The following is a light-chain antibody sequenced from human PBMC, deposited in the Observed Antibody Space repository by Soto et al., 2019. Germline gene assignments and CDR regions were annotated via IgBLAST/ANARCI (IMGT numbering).Light chain of an antibody. CDR2: MAS. V-gene: IGKV1-5*03. CDR1: QSLSGW. CDR3: QHYKMYSPWT. Sequence: DIQMTQSPSTLSASVGDRVTITCRASQSLSGWLAWYQQEPGKDPNLLIYMASTLASGVPSRFSGSGSGTEFTLTISSLQPDDFATYYCQHYKMYSPWTFGQGTKVDIK. J-gene: IGKJ1*01.